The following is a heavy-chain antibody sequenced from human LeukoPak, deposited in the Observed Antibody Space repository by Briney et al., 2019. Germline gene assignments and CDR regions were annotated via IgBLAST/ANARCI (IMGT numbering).Heavy chain of an antibody. D-gene: IGHD6-13*01. J-gene: IGHJ5*02. CDR3: ARGTGYSSPDWFDP. Sequence: GGSLRLSRAASGFTVSSNYMSWVRQAPGKGLEWVSVIYSGGSTYYADSVKGRFTISRDNSKNTLYLQMNSLRAEDTAVYYRARGTGYSSPDWFDPWGQGTLVTVSS. V-gene: IGHV3-53*01. CDR2: IYSGGST. CDR1: GFTVSSNY.